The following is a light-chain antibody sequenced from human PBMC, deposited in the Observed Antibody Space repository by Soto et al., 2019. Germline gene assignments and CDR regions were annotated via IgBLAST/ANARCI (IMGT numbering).Light chain of an antibody. CDR1: ENLRTS. V-gene: IGKV3-11*01. CDR3: PQRSIWPLP. J-gene: IGKJ4*01. CDR2: DAS. Sequence: SPAAVSLSQGERATVSCRATENLRTSLAWYQQKAGQAPRLLIYDASNRATGIPDRFSGSGSGTDFTLTISNLEPEDSAVYYCPQRSIWPLPFGGGTKVDI.